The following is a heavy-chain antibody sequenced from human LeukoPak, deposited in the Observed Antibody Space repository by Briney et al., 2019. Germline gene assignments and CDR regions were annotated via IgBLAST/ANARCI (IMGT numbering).Heavy chain of an antibody. CDR2: IKSKTDGGTI. J-gene: IGHJ4*02. CDR1: GXTFSNAC. CDR3: SMVRGVTNYLDY. V-gene: IGHV3-15*01. D-gene: IGHD3-10*01. Sequence: KPGGSLLLSSAASGXTFSNACMNWVRQAPGKGLELVGRIKSKTDGGTIDYAAPVKGRFTISRDVSKNTLYLRMDNLTTEDTAVYYCSMVRGVTNYLDYWGQGTLVTVSS.